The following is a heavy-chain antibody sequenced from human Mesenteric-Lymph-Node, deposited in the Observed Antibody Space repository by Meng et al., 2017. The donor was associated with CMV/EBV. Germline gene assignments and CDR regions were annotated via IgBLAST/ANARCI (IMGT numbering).Heavy chain of an antibody. J-gene: IGHJ6*02. CDR2: IYYSGST. CDR1: GGSISSYY. Sequence: SETLSLTCTVSGGSISSYYWSWIRQPPGKGLEWIGYIYYSGSTNYNPSLKSRVTISVDTSKNQFSLKLSSVTAADTAVYYCARGCGYSYGLTNYYYGMDVWGQGTTVTVSS. D-gene: IGHD5-18*01. CDR3: ARGCGYSYGLTNYYYGMDV. V-gene: IGHV4-59*01.